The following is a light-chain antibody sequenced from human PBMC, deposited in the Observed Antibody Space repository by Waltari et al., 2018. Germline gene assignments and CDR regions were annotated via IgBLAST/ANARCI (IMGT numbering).Light chain of an antibody. Sequence: TCRASKDIRKNLSWFQERPGKAPKLLIYDASNLEAGVPSRFSGTGSGTDFSLTTSSLQPEDSATYYCQHYNNLPYTFSRGTKLQIK. CDR2: DAS. CDR3: QHYNNLPYT. J-gene: IGKJ2*01. CDR1: KDIRKN. V-gene: IGKV1-33*01.